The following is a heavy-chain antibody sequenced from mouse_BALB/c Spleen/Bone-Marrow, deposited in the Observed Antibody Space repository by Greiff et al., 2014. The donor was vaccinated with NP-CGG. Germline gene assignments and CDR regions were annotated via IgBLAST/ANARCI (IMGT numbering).Heavy chain of an antibody. CDR1: GFNIKDTY. CDR2: IDPADGYT. D-gene: IGHD1-1*01. V-gene: IGHV14-3*02. Sequence: VLLQQSGAELVKPGASVKLSCTASGFNIKDTYMHWVQQSPEQGLEWIGRIDPADGYTKYAPKLQGKATITANTSSNTANLQLSSLTSEDTAVYYCAYGSSYDYFDYWGQGTTLTVSS. J-gene: IGHJ2*01. CDR3: AYGSSYDYFDY.